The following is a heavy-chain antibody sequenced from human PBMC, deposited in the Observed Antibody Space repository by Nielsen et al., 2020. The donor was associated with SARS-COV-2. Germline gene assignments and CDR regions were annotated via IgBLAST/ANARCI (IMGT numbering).Heavy chain of an antibody. J-gene: IGHJ6*02. Sequence: GEPLKISCAASGFTFSSYAFYLVRQAGGKRLEWVAVISYDASNKYYADSVKGRFAISRDNSKNTLYLQMNSLRAADTAVYYCARDRGFGYGVSSDYYGMDVWGQGTTVTVSS. CDR3: ARDRGFGYGVSSDYYGMDV. CDR2: ISYDASNK. V-gene: IGHV3-30*09. CDR1: GFTFSSYA. D-gene: IGHD4-17*01.